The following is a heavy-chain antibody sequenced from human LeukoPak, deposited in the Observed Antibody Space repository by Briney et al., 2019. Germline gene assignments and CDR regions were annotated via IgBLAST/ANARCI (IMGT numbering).Heavy chain of an antibody. CDR3: ARDHVVVPAALESDP. Sequence: SETLSLTCTVSGYSISSGYYWGWIRQPPGKGLEWIGSIYHSGSTYYNPSLKGRVTISVDTSKNQFPLKLSSVTAADTAVYYCARDHVVVPAALESDPWGQGTLVTVSS. J-gene: IGHJ5*02. D-gene: IGHD2-2*01. CDR2: IYHSGST. V-gene: IGHV4-38-2*02. CDR1: GYSISSGYY.